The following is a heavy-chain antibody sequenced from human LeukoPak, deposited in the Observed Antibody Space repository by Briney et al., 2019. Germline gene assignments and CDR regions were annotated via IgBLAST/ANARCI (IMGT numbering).Heavy chain of an antibody. Sequence: QPGGSLTLSCAASGFTFSSYWMHWVRHAPGKGLVWVSRINSDRRTTTYADSVRGRFTISRDNAKNTLYLQMNSLRAEDTAVYYCAREYSSWFEYWGQGNLVSVSS. CDR3: AREYSSWFEY. V-gene: IGHV3-74*01. CDR1: GFTFSSYW. CDR2: INSDRRTT. D-gene: IGHD6-6*01. J-gene: IGHJ4*02.